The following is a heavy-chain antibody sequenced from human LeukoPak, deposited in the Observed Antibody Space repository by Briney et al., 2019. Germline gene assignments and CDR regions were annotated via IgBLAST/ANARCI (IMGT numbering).Heavy chain of an antibody. D-gene: IGHD5-18*01. CDR1: GFTFGNYA. V-gene: IGHV3-23*01. CDR2: ISGSGGST. J-gene: IGHJ3*02. CDR3: AKTGYPGAFDI. Sequence: PGGSLRLSCVASGFTFGNYAMNWVRQAPGGGLEWVSGISGSGGSTYYADSVKGRFTISRDNSKNTLYLQMNSLRAEDTAVYYCAKTGYPGAFDIWGQGTMVTVSS.